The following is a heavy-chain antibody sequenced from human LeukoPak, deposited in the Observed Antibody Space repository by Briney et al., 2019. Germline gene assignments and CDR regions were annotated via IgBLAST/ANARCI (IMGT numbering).Heavy chain of an antibody. Sequence: SETLSLTCSVSGASVSSGGYYWSWIRQPAGKEMEWIERINPSGDTNYNPSLKSRVTMSIQTSKNQLFLNLISVTAADTALYYCARGFSTGWYFDPWGRGTQVTVSS. CDR3: ARGFSTGWYFDP. J-gene: IGHJ2*01. D-gene: IGHD6-19*01. V-gene: IGHV4-61*02. CDR2: INPSGDT. CDR1: GASVSSGGYY.